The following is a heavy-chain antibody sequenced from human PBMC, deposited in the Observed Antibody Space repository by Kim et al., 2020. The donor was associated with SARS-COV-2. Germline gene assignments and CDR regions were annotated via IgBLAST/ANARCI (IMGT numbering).Heavy chain of an antibody. J-gene: IGHJ6*02. CDR3: ASGYCIKPKCGMDV. D-gene: IGHD2-8*01. CDR1: GFTFSSYS. Sequence: GGSLRLSCAASGFTFSSYSMNWVRQAPGKGLEWVSSISSSSSYIYYADSVKGRFTISRDNAKNSLYLQMNSLRAEDTAVYYCASGYCIKPKCGMDVWGQGTTVTVSS. V-gene: IGHV3-21*01. CDR2: ISSSSSYI.